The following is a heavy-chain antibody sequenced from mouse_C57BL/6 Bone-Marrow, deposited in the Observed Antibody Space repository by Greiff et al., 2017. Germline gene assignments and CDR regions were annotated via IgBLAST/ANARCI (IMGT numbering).Heavy chain of an antibody. D-gene: IGHD1-1*01. V-gene: IGHV14-4*01. CDR2: IDPENGDT. J-gene: IGHJ2*01. Sequence: EVKLQESGAELVRPGASVKLSCTASGFNIKDDYMHWVKQRPEQGLEWIGWIDPENGDTEYASKFQGKATITADTSSNTAYLQLSSLTSEATAVYYCTTPFYYYGSRRFDYWGQGTTLTVSS. CDR1: GFNIKDDY. CDR3: TTPFYYYGSRRFDY.